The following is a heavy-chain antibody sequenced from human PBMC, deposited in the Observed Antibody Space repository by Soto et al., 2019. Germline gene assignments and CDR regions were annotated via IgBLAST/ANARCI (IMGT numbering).Heavy chain of an antibody. CDR1: GFTFNRYG. J-gene: IGHJ4*02. D-gene: IGHD1-7*01. CDR2: ISASGGNT. CDR3: VKLRLELLYLDS. V-gene: IGHV3-23*01. Sequence: PGGSLRLSCAASGFTFNRYGMSWVRQAPGKGLEWVSAISASGGNTYYADSVKGRFTISRDSSNNTLYLQMNSLRADDTALYYCVKLRLELLYLDSWGLGALVTAPQ.